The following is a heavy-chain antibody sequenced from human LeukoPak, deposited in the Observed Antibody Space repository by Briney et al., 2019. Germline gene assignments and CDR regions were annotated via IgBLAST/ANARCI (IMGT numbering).Heavy chain of an antibody. J-gene: IGHJ4*02. CDR2: ISGSGGST. V-gene: IGHV3-23*01. Sequence: GGSLRLSCAASGFTFSSYAMSWVRQAPGKGLEWVSAISGSGGSTYYADSVKGRFTISRDNSKNTLYLQMNSLRAEATAVYYCAIGKSITMIVVGLYFDYWGQGTLVTVSS. CDR1: GFTFSSYA. D-gene: IGHD3-22*01. CDR3: AIGKSITMIVVGLYFDY.